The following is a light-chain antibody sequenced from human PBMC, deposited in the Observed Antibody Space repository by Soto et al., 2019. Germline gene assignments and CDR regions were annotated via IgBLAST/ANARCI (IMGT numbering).Light chain of an antibody. J-gene: IGKJ5*01. CDR2: LGS. V-gene: IGKV2-28*01. CDR1: QRLLHSNGYNY. CDR3: IQTLQTPLT. Sequence: IMMTQSPLSLPVTPGEASSISCSSSQRLLHSNGYNYLNWYLQKPGQSPQLLIYLGSNRASGVPDRFSGSGSGTDFTLKITRVEADDFGIYYCIQTLQTPLTFGQGTRLEI.